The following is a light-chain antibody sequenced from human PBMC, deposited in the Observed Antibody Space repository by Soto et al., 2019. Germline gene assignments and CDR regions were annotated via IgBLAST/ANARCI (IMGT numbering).Light chain of an antibody. CDR3: CSYAGSSTYV. J-gene: IGLJ1*01. CDR2: EVS. Sequence: QSVLTQPAAVSGSPGQSSTISCTGTSSDVGSYNLVSWYQQHPGKAPKLMIYEVSKRPSGVSNRFSGSKSGNTASLTISGLQAEDEADYYCCSYAGSSTYVSGTGTKVTVL. CDR1: SSDVGSYNL. V-gene: IGLV2-23*02.